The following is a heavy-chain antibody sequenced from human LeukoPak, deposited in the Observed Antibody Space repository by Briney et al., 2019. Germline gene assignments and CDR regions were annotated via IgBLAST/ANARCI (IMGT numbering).Heavy chain of an antibody. CDR2: ISAYNGNT. CDR1: GYTFTSYG. D-gene: IGHD3-9*01. J-gene: IGHJ4*02. CDR3: AREGLYYDILTGIFDY. Sequence: ASVKVSCKASGYTFTSYGISWVRQAPGQGLEWMGWISAYNGNTNYAQKLQGRVTMTTDTSTSTAYMELRSLRSDDTAVYYCAREGLYYDILTGIFDYRGQGTLVTVSS. V-gene: IGHV1-18*01.